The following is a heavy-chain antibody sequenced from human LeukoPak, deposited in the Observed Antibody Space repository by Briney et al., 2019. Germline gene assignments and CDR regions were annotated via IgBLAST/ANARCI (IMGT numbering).Heavy chain of an antibody. V-gene: IGHV4-59*01. D-gene: IGHD3-3*01. Sequence: PSETLSLTCTVSGDSISNYYWSWIRQPPGKGLEWIGYIYYRGSTKYNPSLKGRVTISADTSKNQVSLKLSSVTAADTAVYFCARQSGYYYYWGQGTLVTVSS. CDR2: IYYRGST. J-gene: IGHJ4*02. CDR1: GDSISNYY. CDR3: ARQSGYYYY.